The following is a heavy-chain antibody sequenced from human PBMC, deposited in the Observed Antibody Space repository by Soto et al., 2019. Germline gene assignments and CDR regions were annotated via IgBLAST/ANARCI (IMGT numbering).Heavy chain of an antibody. CDR3: ARLGHDYSNSGMDV. CDR2: INPADSYS. CDR1: GYSLTSYW. V-gene: IGHV5-10-1*01. D-gene: IGHD4-4*01. Sequence: PGESLKISCKGSGYSLTSYWISWVRQMPGKGLEWMGKINPADSYSNYSPSFQGHVTISVDKSISTAYLQWSSLKASDTAMYYCARLGHDYSNSGMDVWGQGTTVTVS. J-gene: IGHJ6*02.